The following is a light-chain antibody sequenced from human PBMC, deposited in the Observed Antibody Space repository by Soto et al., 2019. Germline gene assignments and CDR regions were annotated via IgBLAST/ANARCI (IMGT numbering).Light chain of an antibody. CDR1: SSDVGGYDY. CDR3: HSYAGSNTPYV. V-gene: IGLV2-8*01. Sequence: QSALTQPPSASGSPGQSVTISCTGTSSDVGGYDYVSWYQQHPGKAPKLMIFEVTKRPSGVPNRFSGSKSGNPASLTVSGLQAEDEADHYCHSYAGSNTPYVFGTGTKVTVL. J-gene: IGLJ1*01. CDR2: EVT.